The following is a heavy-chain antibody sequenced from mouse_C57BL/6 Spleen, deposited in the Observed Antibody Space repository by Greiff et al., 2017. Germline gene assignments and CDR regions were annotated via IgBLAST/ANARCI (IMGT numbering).Heavy chain of an antibody. CDR3: SSGSYDYFDY. CDR2: IDPSDGYT. D-gene: IGHD1-1*02. CDR1: GYTFTSYW. Sequence: QVQLQQPGAELVKPGASVKLSCKASGYTFTSYWMKWVKQRPGQGLEWIGEIDPSDGYTNYNQKFTGKATLTVDTASSTAYMQLSSLTSEDSAVYYCSSGSYDYFDYWGQGTTLTVSS. J-gene: IGHJ2*01. V-gene: IGHV1-50*01.